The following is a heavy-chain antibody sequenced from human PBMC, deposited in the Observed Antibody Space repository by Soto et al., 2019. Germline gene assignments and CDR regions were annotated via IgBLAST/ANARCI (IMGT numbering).Heavy chain of an antibody. CDR1: GGSISSSSYY. D-gene: IGHD5-18*01. CDR3: ARLSGYSYGVGYFDY. Sequence: SETLSLTCTVSGGSISSSSYYWGWIRQPPGKGLEWIGSIYYSGSTYYNPSLKSRVTISVDTSKNQFSLKLSSVTAADTAVYYCARLSGYSYGVGYFDYWGQGTLVTVSS. V-gene: IGHV4-39*01. CDR2: IYYSGST. J-gene: IGHJ4*02.